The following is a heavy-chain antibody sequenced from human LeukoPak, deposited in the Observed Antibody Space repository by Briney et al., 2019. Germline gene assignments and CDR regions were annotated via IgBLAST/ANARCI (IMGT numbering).Heavy chain of an antibody. V-gene: IGHV3-33*01. D-gene: IGHD4-23*01. J-gene: IGHJ4*02. Sequence: PGGSLRLSCAASGFTFSSYGMHWVRQAPGKGLEWVAVIWYDGSNKYYADSVKGRFTISRDNSKNTLYLQMNSLRAEDTAVYYCARGDPTTVVTPDYWGQGTLVTVSS. CDR2: IWYDGSNK. CDR3: ARGDPTTVVTPDY. CDR1: GFTFSSYG.